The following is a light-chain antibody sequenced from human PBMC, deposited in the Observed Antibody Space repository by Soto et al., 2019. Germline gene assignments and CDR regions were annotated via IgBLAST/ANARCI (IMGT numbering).Light chain of an antibody. CDR2: DVS. CDR3: CSYVGSYV. CDR1: SSDVGGHNY. Sequence: QSALTQPRSVSGSPGQSVTISCTGTSSDVGGHNYVSWYQQYTGKAPKLMIYDVSKRPSGVPDRFSGSKSGNTASLTISGLQAEDEADYYCCSYVGSYVFGSGTKLTVL. J-gene: IGLJ1*01. V-gene: IGLV2-11*02.